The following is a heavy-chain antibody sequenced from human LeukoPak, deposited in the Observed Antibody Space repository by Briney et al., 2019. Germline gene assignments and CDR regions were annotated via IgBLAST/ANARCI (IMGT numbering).Heavy chain of an antibody. J-gene: IGHJ2*01. Sequence: GGSLTLSCAASALNFTIYWVHSVRHAPGKGRVWVSRINNDGSTTSHADSVKGRFTISRDNAKNTPYLQMNSLRAEDADVYSCARAYCSGGSRPYWYFDRWGRGTLVTVSS. CDR3: ARAYCSGGSRPYWYFDR. CDR2: INNDGSTT. V-gene: IGHV3-74*01. CDR1: ALNFTIYW. D-gene: IGHD2-15*01.